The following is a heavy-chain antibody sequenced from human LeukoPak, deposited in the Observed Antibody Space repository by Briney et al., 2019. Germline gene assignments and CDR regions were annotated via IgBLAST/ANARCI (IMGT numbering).Heavy chain of an antibody. CDR2: INHSGST. D-gene: IGHD3-3*01. V-gene: IGHV4-34*01. CDR1: GGSFSGYY. Sequence: PSETLSLTCAVYGGSFSGYYWSWIRQPPGKGLEWIGEINHSGSTNYNPSLKSRVTISVDTSENQFSLKLSSVTAADTAVYYCARGLRHDFWSGYWARAFDIWGQGTMVTVSS. CDR3: ARGLRHDFWSGYWARAFDI. J-gene: IGHJ3*02.